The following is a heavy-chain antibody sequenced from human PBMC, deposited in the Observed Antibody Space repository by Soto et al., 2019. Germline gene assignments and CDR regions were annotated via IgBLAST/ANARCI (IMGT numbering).Heavy chain of an antibody. V-gene: IGHV1-69*06. CDR1: GGTFSSYA. D-gene: IGHD6-13*01. Sequence: QVQLVQSGAEVQKPGSSVKVSCKASGGTFSSYAISWVRQAPGQGLEWMGGIIPIFGTANYAQKFQGRDTITADKSTSTAYMELSSLRTEDTAVYYCATGVEQQLTDAFDIWGQGTMVTVSS. CDR2: IIPIFGTA. J-gene: IGHJ3*02. CDR3: ATGVEQQLTDAFDI.